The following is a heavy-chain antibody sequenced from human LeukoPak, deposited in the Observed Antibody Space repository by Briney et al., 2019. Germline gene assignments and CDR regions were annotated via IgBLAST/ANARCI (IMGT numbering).Heavy chain of an antibody. D-gene: IGHD4-17*01. CDR3: ARDHPPLDYGDYGFDY. CDR1: GGSFSSGSYS. J-gene: IGHJ4*02. V-gene: IGHV4-61*01. CDR2: GYYSGSA. Sequence: SETLSLTCTVSGGSFSSGSYSWTWVRQPPGMGLEWVGYGYYSGSAYYNPSLKSRVTISVDTSKNQFSLKLSSVTAADTAVYYCARDHPPLDYGDYGFDYWGQGTLVTVSS.